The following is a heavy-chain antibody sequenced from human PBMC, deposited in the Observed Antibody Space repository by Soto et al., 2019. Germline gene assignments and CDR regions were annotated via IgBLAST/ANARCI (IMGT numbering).Heavy chain of an antibody. CDR3: ARQIYDSDTGPNFQYYFDS. V-gene: IGHV5-10-1*01. D-gene: IGHD3-22*01. CDR1: GYSSAGYW. J-gene: IGHJ4*02. Sequence: PGESLKISCKGSGYSSAGYWSTWVRQKPGKGLAWVGRIDPSDSQTYYSPSFRGHVTISATKSITTVFLQWSSLRASDTAMYYCARQIYDSDTGPNFQYYFDSWGQGTPVTVSS. CDR2: IDPSDSQT.